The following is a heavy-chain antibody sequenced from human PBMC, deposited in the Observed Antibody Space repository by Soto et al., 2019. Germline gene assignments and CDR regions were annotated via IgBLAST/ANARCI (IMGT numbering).Heavy chain of an antibody. J-gene: IGHJ4*02. V-gene: IGHV3-30-3*01. CDR2: ISYDGSNK. CDR3: ARGQYAMLTGPCPH. D-gene: IGHD3-9*01. Sequence: QVQLVESGGGVVQPGRSLRLSCAASGFTFSSYAMHWVRQAPGKGLEWVAVISYDGSNKYYAVSVKGRFTISRDNSNNTLDTQMNSLRAEDTAVYYCARGQYAMLTGPCPHWGQGTLVTVS. CDR1: GFTFSSYA.